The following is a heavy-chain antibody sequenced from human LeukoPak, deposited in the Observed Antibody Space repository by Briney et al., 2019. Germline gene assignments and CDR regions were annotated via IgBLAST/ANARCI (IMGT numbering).Heavy chain of an antibody. V-gene: IGHV3-7*01. CDR3: ARDIAAPGLFFDY. CDR2: IKYDGSEI. J-gene: IGHJ4*02. D-gene: IGHD6-13*01. Sequence: GGSLRLSCAASGLTISSYWMSWVRQAPGKGLEWVANIKYDGSEIDYVDSVKGRFTISRDNAKNSLYLQMNSLRAEDTAVYYCARDIAAPGLFFDYWGQGTLVTVSS. CDR1: GLTISSYW.